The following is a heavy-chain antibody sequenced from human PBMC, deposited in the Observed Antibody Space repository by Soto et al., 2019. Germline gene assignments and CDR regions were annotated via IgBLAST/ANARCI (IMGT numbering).Heavy chain of an antibody. Sequence: PGGSLRLSCAASGFTFSSYAMSWVRQAPGKGLEWVSAISGSGGSTYYAGSVKGRFTISRDNSKNTLYLQMNSLRAEDTAVYYCAKDGYGRITIFGVVWNYFDYWGQGTLVTVSS. CDR2: ISGSGGST. V-gene: IGHV3-23*01. D-gene: IGHD3-3*01. CDR3: AKDGYGRITIFGVVWNYFDY. CDR1: GFTFSSYA. J-gene: IGHJ4*02.